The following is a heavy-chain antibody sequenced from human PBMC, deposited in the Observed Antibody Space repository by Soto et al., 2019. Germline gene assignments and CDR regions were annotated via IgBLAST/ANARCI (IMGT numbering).Heavy chain of an antibody. J-gene: IGHJ4*02. Sequence: EVQLVDSGGSLVQPGGSLRLSCAASGFTFSAYDMHWVRQVTGKGLEWVSTIGTAGDIYYSDSVKGRFTISREIAQNSVYLQMNSLRAEDTAVYYCARGIQLWSLPGYWGQGTLVTVSS. CDR3: ARGIQLWSLPGY. V-gene: IGHV3-13*01. CDR1: GFTFSAYD. D-gene: IGHD5-18*01. CDR2: IGTAGDI.